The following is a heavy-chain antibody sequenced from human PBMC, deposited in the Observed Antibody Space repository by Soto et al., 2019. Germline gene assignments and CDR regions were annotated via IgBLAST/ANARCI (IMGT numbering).Heavy chain of an antibody. J-gene: IGHJ4*02. Sequence: GGSLRLSCAASGFTFSDYYMSWIRQAPGKGLEYISYISASSNTNYIDNVKGRFTISRDNAKNTLYLQMNDLRAEDTAVYYCKRVLRGYAFHGGFWGQGTLVTVSS. D-gene: IGHD5-18*01. CDR1: GFTFSDYY. CDR3: KRVLRGYAFHGGF. CDR2: ISASSNT. V-gene: IGHV3-11*05.